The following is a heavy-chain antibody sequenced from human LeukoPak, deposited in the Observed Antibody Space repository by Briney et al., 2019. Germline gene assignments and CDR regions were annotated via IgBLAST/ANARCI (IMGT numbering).Heavy chain of an antibody. CDR1: GGSISSYY. D-gene: IGHD4-17*01. J-gene: IGHJ4*02. CDR3: ARDQPDYGDRLDY. Sequence: PSETLSLTCTVSGGSISSYYWSWIRQPPGKGLEWIGYIYYSGSTNYNPSLKSRVTISVDTSKNQFSLKLSSVTAADTAVYYCARDQPDYGDRLDYWGQGTLVTVSS. V-gene: IGHV4-59*01. CDR2: IYYSGST.